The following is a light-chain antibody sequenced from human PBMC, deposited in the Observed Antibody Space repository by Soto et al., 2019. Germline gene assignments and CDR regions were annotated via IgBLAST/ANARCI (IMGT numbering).Light chain of an antibody. CDR2: GAS. CDR1: QSINSF. V-gene: IGKV3-11*01. J-gene: IGKJ4*01. CDR3: QQRSNWPSLT. Sequence: EIMLTQSPGTLSLSPGEVATRSCRASQSINSFLAWYQQRRGQAPRLLIHGASTRATGIPDRFSGSGSGTDFTLTISSLEPEDFAVYYCQQRSNWPSLTFGGGTKVDI.